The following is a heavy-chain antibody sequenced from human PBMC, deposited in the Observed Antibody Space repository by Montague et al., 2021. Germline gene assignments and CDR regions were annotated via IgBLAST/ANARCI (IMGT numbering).Heavy chain of an antibody. CDR1: GGSFSGYY. D-gene: IGHD3-10*01. V-gene: IGHV4-34*01. J-gene: IGHJ6*03. CDR2: INHSGST. CDR3: ARRGGMMVRGVKGYMDV. Sequence: SETLSLTCAVYGGSFSGYYWSWIRQPPGKGLEWIGEINHSGSTNYNPYLKSRVTISVDTYKNQFSLKLSSVTAADTAVYYCARRGGMMVRGVKGYMDVWGKGTTVTVSS.